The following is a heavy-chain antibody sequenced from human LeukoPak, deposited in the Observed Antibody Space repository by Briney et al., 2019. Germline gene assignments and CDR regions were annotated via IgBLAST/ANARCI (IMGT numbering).Heavy chain of an antibody. J-gene: IGHJ4*02. CDR1: GFTFSNHA. Sequence: PGRSLRLSCAASGFTFSNHAMSWVRQVPGKGLEWVSAISGSGGSTYYADSLKGRITISRDNSKNTLYLQMNSLRAEDTAIYYCAKECGYTSGLGSLDYWGQGTLVTVSS. CDR3: AKECGYTSGLGSLDY. V-gene: IGHV3-23*01. D-gene: IGHD6-19*01. CDR2: ISGSGGST.